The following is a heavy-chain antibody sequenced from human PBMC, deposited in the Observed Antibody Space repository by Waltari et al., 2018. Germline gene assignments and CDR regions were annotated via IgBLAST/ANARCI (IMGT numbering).Heavy chain of an antibody. J-gene: IGHJ1*01. CDR3: ARHSSGWYIYFQH. Sequence: EVQLVESGGGLVKPGGSLRLSCGASAFTFSKAWMNWVRQAPGKGLEWVSVIYSGGSTYYADSVKGRFTISRDNSKNTLYLQMNSLRAEDTAVYYCARHSSGWYIYFQHWGQGTLVTVSS. CDR2: IYSGGST. D-gene: IGHD6-19*01. V-gene: IGHV3-66*04. CDR1: AFTFSKAW.